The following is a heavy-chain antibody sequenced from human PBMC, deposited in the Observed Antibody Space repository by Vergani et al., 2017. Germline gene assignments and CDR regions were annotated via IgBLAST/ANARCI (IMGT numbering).Heavy chain of an antibody. V-gene: IGHV4-34*01. J-gene: IGHJ6*03. D-gene: IGHD4-11*01. CDR3: AIVNTETNGQLYYYYYMDV. Sequence: QVQLQQWGGGLLKPSETLSLTCVVNGGSFTSYHWTWIRQSPGEGLEWVGDIDHTGRPDYNPSLKSPRTMSVDKSRNQSSLTLNSVTATDTAIYFCAIVNTETNGQLYYYYYMDVWGQGTAVTVS. CDR1: GGSFTSYH. CDR2: IDHTGRP.